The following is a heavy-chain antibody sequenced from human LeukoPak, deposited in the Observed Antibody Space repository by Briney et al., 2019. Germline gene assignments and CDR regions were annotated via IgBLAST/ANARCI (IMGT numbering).Heavy chain of an antibody. CDR1: GFTFSDYY. CDR3: ARDQYYDFWSGHRTFDY. J-gene: IGHJ4*02. Sequence: GGSLRLSCAASGFTFSDYYMSWIRQAPGKGLEWVSYISSRGNSIYYADSVKGRFTISRDNAKNSLYLQMNSLRAEDTAVYYCARDQYYDFWSGHRTFDYWGQGTLVTVSS. CDR2: ISSRGNSI. V-gene: IGHV3-11*04. D-gene: IGHD3-3*01.